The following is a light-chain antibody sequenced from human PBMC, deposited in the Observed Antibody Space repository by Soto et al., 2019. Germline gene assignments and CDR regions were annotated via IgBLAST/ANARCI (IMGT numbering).Light chain of an antibody. CDR2: GAS. J-gene: IGKJ4*01. Sequence: DIQMTQSPPSLSASVGDRVTITFRASQSISNYLNWYQQKVGKAPQLLIYGASNLQSGVPARFSGSGSRRGLTLTISDLQPEDFATFYCQHSYSAQLTVGGGTKVDIK. CDR3: QHSYSAQLT. V-gene: IGKV1-39*01. CDR1: QSISNY.